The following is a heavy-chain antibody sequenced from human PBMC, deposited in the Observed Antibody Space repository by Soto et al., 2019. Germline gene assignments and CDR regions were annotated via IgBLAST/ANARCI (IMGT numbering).Heavy chain of an antibody. J-gene: IGHJ4*02. CDR2: IDPSDSYT. CDR1: GYSFTSYW. Sequence: LGESLKISCKGSGYSFTSYWISWVRQMPGKGLEWMGRIDPSDSYTNYSPSFQGHVTISADKSISTAYLQWSSLKASDTAMYYCARRYYGSGSYYTSGTFDYWGQGTLVTVSS. CDR3: ARRYYGSGSYYTSGTFDY. V-gene: IGHV5-10-1*01. D-gene: IGHD3-10*01.